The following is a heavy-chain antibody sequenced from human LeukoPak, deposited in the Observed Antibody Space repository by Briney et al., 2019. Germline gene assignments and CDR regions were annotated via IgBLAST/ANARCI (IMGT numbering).Heavy chain of an antibody. J-gene: IGHJ3*02. D-gene: IGHD3-10*01. CDR3: ARLYYYGSGSYLQPAFDI. Sequence: SSETLSLTCTVSGYSISSGYYWGWIRQPPGKGLEWIGSIYHSGSTYYNPSLKSRVTISVDTSKNQFSLKLSSVTAADTAVYYCARLYYYGSGSYLQPAFDIWGQGTMVTVSS. CDR2: IYHSGST. CDR1: GYSISSGYY. V-gene: IGHV4-38-2*02.